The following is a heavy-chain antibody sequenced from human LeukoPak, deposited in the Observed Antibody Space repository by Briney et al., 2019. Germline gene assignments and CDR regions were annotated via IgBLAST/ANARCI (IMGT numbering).Heavy chain of an antibody. CDR2: ISYDGSNK. D-gene: IGHD6-19*01. J-gene: IGHJ3*02. Sequence: PGGSLRLSCAASGFTFSSYAMHWVRQAPGKGLEWVAVISYDGSNKYYADSVKGRFTISRDNSKNTLYLQMNSLRAEDTAVYYCARSKSSGWYKNAFDIWGQGTMVTVSS. CDR1: GFTFSSYA. V-gene: IGHV3-30*04. CDR3: ARSKSSGWYKNAFDI.